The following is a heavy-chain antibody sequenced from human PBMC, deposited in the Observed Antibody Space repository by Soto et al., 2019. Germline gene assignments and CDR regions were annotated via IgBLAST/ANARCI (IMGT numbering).Heavy chain of an antibody. Sequence: QVQLVQSGAEMKKPGSSVKVSWQASGGTFHTYAMNWVRQSPGQGPEWMGDISPMFGAANYAPKFQGRVTITADESTGTSYRQLSSLTSEDTALYFCAREVQVHTPAFVYWGQGTLVTVSS. CDR3: AREVQVHTPAFVY. CDR1: GGTFHTYA. D-gene: IGHD3-10*01. CDR2: ISPMFGAA. V-gene: IGHV1-69*19. J-gene: IGHJ4*02.